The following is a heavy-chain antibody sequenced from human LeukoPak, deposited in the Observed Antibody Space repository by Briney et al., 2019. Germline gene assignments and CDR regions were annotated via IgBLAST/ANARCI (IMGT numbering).Heavy chain of an antibody. J-gene: IGHJ4*02. CDR3: ARHSVATITSFDY. CDR1: GGSISSSSYY. CDR2: IYYSGST. V-gene: IGHV4-39*01. Sequence: PSETLSLTCTVSGGSISSSSYYWGWIRQPPGKGLEWIGSIYYSGSTYYNPSLKSRVTISVDTSKNQFSLKLGSVTAADTAVYYCARHSVATITSFDYWGQGTLVTVSS. D-gene: IGHD5-12*01.